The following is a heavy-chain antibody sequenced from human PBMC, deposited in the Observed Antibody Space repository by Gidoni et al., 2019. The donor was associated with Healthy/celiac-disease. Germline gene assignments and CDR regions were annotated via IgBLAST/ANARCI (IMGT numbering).Heavy chain of an antibody. CDR1: GGSSSGYY. Sequence: QVQLQQWGAGLLKPSETLSLTCAVYGGSSSGYYWSWICQPPGKGLEWIGEINHSGSTNYNPSLKNRVTISVDTSKIQFSLKLSSVTAADTAVYYCARGLYYYYSSGYYYYYYGMDVWGQGTTVTVSS. D-gene: IGHD3-22*01. CDR2: INHSGST. V-gene: IGHV4-34*01. J-gene: IGHJ6*02. CDR3: ARGLYYYYSSGYYYYYYGMDV.